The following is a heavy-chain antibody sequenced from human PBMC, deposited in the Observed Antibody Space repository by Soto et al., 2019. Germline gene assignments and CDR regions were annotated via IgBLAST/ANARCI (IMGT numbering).Heavy chain of an antibody. CDR3: ARAYCGGDCGPDY. D-gene: IGHD2-21*01. CDR1: GFTFDDYA. J-gene: IGHJ4*02. CDR2: ISWNGSSI. V-gene: IGHV3-9*01. Sequence: GGSLRLSCAASGFTFDDYAMHWVRQAPGKGLEWVSVISWNGSSIGYADSVKGRFTISRDNSKNTLYLQMNSLRAEDTAVYYCARAYCGGDCGPDYWGQGTLVTVSS.